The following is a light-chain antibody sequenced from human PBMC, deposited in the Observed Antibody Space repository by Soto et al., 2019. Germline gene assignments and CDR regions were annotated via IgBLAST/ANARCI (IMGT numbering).Light chain of an antibody. J-gene: IGKJ4*01. Sequence: DIQLTQSPSFLSESVGDRVTITCRASQDISSYLAWYLQKPGKAPKLLIYAASSLQSEVPSRFSGGGSGTEFTLTISSLQPEDFATYYCQQLNSYPLTFGGGTKVEIK. CDR3: QQLNSYPLT. CDR2: AAS. V-gene: IGKV1-9*01. CDR1: QDISSY.